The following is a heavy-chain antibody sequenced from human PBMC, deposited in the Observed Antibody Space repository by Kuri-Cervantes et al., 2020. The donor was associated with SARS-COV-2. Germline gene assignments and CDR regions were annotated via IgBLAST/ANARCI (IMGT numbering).Heavy chain of an antibody. D-gene: IGHD2-15*01. Sequence: ESLKISCTVPGGSISSYYWSWIRQPPGKGLEWIGYNYYSGSTNYNPSLKSRVTISVDTSKNQFSLKLSPVTAADTAVYYCAREGYCSGGSCFDYWGQGTLVTVSS. CDR1: GGSISSYY. CDR3: AREGYCSGGSCFDY. J-gene: IGHJ4*02. CDR2: NYYSGST. V-gene: IGHV4-59*01.